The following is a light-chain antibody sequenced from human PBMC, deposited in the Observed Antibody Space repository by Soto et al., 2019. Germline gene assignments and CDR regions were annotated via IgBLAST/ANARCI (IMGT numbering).Light chain of an antibody. J-gene: IGKJ3*01. Sequence: EIVMTQSPATLSVSPGESVTLSCRASQSVSDNLAWYQQKPGQAPRLLIYGTSTRASGLPARFSGSVSGTEFPLTISSLQSEDFAVYYCQQYNNWPLTFGPGTKVDIK. CDR3: QQYNNWPLT. CDR2: GTS. CDR1: QSVSDN. V-gene: IGKV3-15*01.